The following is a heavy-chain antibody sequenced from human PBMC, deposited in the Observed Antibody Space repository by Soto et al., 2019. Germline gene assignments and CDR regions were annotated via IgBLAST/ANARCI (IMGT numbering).Heavy chain of an antibody. CDR1: GGSISSSSYY. Sequence: LETLSLTCTVSGGSISSSSYYWGWIRQPPGKGLEWIGSIYYSGSTYYNPSLKSRVTISVDTSKNQFSLKLSSVTAADTAVYYCWVGGIVVVPAAPLPNYWGQGTLVTVSS. V-gene: IGHV4-39*01. J-gene: IGHJ4*02. D-gene: IGHD2-2*01. CDR2: IYYSGST. CDR3: WVGGIVVVPAAPLPNY.